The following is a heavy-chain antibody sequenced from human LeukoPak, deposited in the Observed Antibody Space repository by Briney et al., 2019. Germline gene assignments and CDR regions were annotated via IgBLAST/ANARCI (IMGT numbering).Heavy chain of an antibody. CDR1: GFTSSSYG. CDR2: ISYDGSNK. Sequence: QSGGSLRLSCAASGFTSSSYGMHWVRQAPGKGLEWVAVISYDGSNKYYADSVKGRFTISRDNSKNTLYLQMSSLRAEDTAVYYCAKGKVGAGLELDYWGQGTLVTVSS. J-gene: IGHJ4*02. CDR3: AKGKVGAGLELDY. D-gene: IGHD1-26*01. V-gene: IGHV3-30*18.